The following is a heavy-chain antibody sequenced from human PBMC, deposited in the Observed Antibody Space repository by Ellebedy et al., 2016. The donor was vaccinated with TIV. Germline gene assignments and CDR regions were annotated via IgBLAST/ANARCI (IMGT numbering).Heavy chain of an antibody. Sequence: SVKVSXXASGGTFSSYAISWVRQAPGQGLEWMGGIIPIFGTANYAQKFQGRVTITADESTSTAYMELSSLRSEDTAVYYCARDLRAIGNCGGYCYSNLVLALSMDDWGQGTTVTVSS. CDR1: GGTFSSYA. CDR2: IIPIFGTA. J-gene: IGHJ6*02. V-gene: IGHV1-69*13. D-gene: IGHD2-21*02. CDR3: ARDLRAIGNCGGYCYSNLVLALSMDD.